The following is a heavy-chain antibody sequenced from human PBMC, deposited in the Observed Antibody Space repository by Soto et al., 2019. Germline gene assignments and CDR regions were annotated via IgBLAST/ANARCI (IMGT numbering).Heavy chain of an antibody. CDR3: ARLGGYYQSLDS. V-gene: IGHV4-30-4*01. D-gene: IGHD3-22*01. CDR1: GGSIRSGDYY. Sequence: SETLSLTCTVSGGSIRSGDYYWSWIRQPPGKGLESIGYIYYSGSTYYNPSLKSRVTISVDTSKNQFSLKLSSVTAADTAVYYCARLGGYYQSLDSWGQGTLVTVSS. J-gene: IGHJ5*01. CDR2: IYYSGST.